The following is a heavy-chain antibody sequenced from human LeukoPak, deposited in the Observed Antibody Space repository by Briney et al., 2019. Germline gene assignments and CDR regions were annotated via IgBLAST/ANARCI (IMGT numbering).Heavy chain of an antibody. J-gene: IGHJ5*02. CDR1: GGPFSGYY. V-gene: IGHV4-34*01. CDR2: INHSGST. Sequence: PSETLSLTCAVYGGPFSGYYWSWIRQPPGKGLEWIGEINHSGSTNYNPSLKSRVTISVDTSKNQFSLKLSSVTAADTAVYYCARYCSGGSCILGSFDPWGQGTLVTVSS. D-gene: IGHD2-15*01. CDR3: ARYCSGGSCILGSFDP.